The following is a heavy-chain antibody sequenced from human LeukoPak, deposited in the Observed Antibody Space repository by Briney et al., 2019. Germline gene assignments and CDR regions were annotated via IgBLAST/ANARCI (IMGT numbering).Heavy chain of an antibody. CDR1: DGSISSYY. Sequence: SETLSLTCSVSDGSISSYYWSWVRQAPGKGLEWIGYIYFSGSTNYNPSLKSRVTISIDTSKSQFSLKVNSVTAADTAVYYCAKSTYYYDSPDYWGQGTLVTVSS. J-gene: IGHJ4*02. D-gene: IGHD3-22*01. V-gene: IGHV4-59*01. CDR2: IYFSGST. CDR3: AKSTYYYDSPDY.